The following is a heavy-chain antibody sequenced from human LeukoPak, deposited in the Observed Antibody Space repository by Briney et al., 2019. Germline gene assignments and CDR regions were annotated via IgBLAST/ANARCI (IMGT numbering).Heavy chain of an antibody. V-gene: IGHV3-48*03. CDR1: GFTLSTYE. Sequence: GGSLRLSCAASGFTLSTYEMNWVRQAPGKGLEWVSYISRSGSAIHYADSVKGRFTISRDNAKNSLYLQMNSLRAEDTAVYYCARRYCSSTSCTLDYWGQGTLVTVSS. CDR3: ARRYCSSTSCTLDY. D-gene: IGHD2-2*01. CDR2: ISRSGSAI. J-gene: IGHJ4*02.